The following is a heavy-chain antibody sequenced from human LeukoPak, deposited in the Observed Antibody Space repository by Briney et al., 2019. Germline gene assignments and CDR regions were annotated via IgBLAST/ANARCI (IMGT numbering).Heavy chain of an antibody. CDR3: ARDRGGITIFGVVTHDAFDI. Sequence: ASVKVSCKASGYTFTSYDINWVRQATGQGLEWMGWINPNSGGTNYAQKFQGRVTMTRDTSISTAYMELSRLRSDDTAVYYCARDRGGITIFGVVTHDAFDIWGQGTMVTVSS. CDR1: GYTFTSYD. J-gene: IGHJ3*02. D-gene: IGHD3-3*01. V-gene: IGHV1-2*02. CDR2: INPNSGGT.